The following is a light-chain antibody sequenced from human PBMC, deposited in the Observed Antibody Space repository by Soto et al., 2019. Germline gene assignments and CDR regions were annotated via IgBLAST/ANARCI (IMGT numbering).Light chain of an antibody. CDR3: QHNCLSPT. CDR1: QTVTSSY. CDR2: GAS. V-gene: IGKV3-20*01. Sequence: EIVLTQSPGTLSLSPGERATLSCRASQTVTSSYLAWYQQKPGQAPRLLIYGASSRATGIPDRFRGSGSGTNFTLTSIRPEPEDISVYYCQHNCLSPTFGQGTKVDIK. J-gene: IGKJ1*01.